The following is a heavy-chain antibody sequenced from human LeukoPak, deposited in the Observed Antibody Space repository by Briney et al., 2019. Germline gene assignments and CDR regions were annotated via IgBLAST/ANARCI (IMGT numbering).Heavy chain of an antibody. J-gene: IGHJ6*02. Sequence: SETLSLTCTVSGGSISSSSYYWGWIRQPPGKGLEWIGSIYYSGSTYYNPSLKSRVTISVDTSKNQFSLKLSSVTAADTAVYYCASPARSPYYYYGMDVWGQGTTVTVSS. D-gene: IGHD2-2*01. CDR1: GGSISSSSYY. CDR3: ASPARSPYYYYGMDV. V-gene: IGHV4-39*01. CDR2: IYYSGST.